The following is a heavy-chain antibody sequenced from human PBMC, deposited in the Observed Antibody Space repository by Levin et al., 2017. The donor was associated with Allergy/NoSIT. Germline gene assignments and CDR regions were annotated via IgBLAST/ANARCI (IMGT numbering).Heavy chain of an antibody. CDR1: EFPSSNSA. V-gene: IGHV3-23*01. Sequence: GSLKISCAASEFPSSNSAMSWVRQAPGKGLEWVSTIRANGDSTYYADSVKGRFTLSRDSSKNTLYLQMNSLRAEDAAVYYCSKAFGNSYGYWDYWGQGTLVTVSS. CDR3: SKAFGNSYGYWDY. CDR2: IRANGDST. J-gene: IGHJ4*02. D-gene: IGHD5-18*01.